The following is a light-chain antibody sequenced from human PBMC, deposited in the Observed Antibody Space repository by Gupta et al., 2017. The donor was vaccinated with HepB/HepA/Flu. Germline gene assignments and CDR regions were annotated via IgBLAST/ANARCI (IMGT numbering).Light chain of an antibody. CDR2: LGS. Sequence: DIVMTPSPLSLLVTPGEPASISCRSSQSLLHSNGYSYLDWYLQKPGQSPQLLIYLGSSRASGVPERFSGSGSGTDFTLKISRVEAEDVGVYYCMQALQTPPTFGQGTKVEIK. V-gene: IGKV2-28*01. CDR1: QSLLHSNGYSY. CDR3: MQALQTPPT. J-gene: IGKJ1*01.